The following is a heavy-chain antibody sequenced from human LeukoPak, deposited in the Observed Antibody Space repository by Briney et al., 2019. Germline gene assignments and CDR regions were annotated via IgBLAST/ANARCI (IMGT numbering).Heavy chain of an antibody. CDR2: IYTSGST. V-gene: IGHV4-4*09. Sequence: SETLSLTCTVSGASTSSYYWSWIRQPPGKGLEWIGFIYTSGSTNYNPSLKSRVTISVDTSKNQFTSKNQFSLKLTSVTAADTAVYYCARHYSGSYSPFDYWGQGTLVTVSS. J-gene: IGHJ4*02. CDR3: ARHYSGSYSPFDY. D-gene: IGHD1-26*01. CDR1: GASTSSYY.